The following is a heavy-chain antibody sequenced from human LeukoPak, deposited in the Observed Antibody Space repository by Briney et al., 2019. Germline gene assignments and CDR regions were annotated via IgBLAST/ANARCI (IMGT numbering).Heavy chain of an antibody. CDR1: GYSFTNNW. V-gene: IGHV5-51*01. CDR3: ARMETEKGAFDI. D-gene: IGHD1-14*01. Sequence: GESLKISCKGSGYSFTNNWIGWVRQMPGKGLEWMGIFYPGDSDTRYSPSLQGQVTISADKSISTVHLQWSSLKASDTAMYYCARMETEKGAFDIWGQGTMVTVSS. CDR2: FYPGDSDT. J-gene: IGHJ3*02.